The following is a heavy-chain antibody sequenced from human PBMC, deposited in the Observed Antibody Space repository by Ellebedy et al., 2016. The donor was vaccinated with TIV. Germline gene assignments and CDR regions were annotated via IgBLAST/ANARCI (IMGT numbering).Heavy chain of an antibody. CDR3: ARDRDYDFDN. CDR1: GFTFSSYW. D-gene: IGHD4-17*01. CDR2: INNDASST. J-gene: IGHJ4*02. V-gene: IGHV3-74*01. Sequence: GGSLRLSXAASGFTFSSYWMHWVRQAPGKGLVWVSRINNDASSTNYADFVEGRFIISRDNAKNTLYLQMNSLRAEDTALYYCARDRDYDFDNWGQGTLVTVSS.